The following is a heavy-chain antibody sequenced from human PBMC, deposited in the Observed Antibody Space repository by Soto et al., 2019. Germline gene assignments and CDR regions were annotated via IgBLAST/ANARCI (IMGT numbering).Heavy chain of an antibody. CDR3: ARVKFTPNAFMLVVQDGGNYFDY. CDR2: IYYSGST. CDR1: GGSISSGGYY. Sequence: SETLSLTCTVSGGSISSGGYYWSWIRQHPGKGLEWIGYIYYSGSTYYNPSLKSRVTISVDTSKNQFSLKLSSVTAADTAVYYCARVKFTPNAFMLVVQDGGNYFDYWGQGTLVTVSS. D-gene: IGHD3-22*01. J-gene: IGHJ4*02. V-gene: IGHV4-31*03.